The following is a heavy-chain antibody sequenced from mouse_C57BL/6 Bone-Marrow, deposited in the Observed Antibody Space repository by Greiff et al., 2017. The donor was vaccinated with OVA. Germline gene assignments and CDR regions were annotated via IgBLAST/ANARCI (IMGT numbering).Heavy chain of an antibody. Sequence: VQLQESGAELVMPGASVKLSCKASGYTFTSYWMHWVKQRPGQGLEWIGEIDPSDSYTNYNQKFKGKSTLTVDKSSSTAYMQLSSLTSEDSAVYYCARLGLNYGNDAYWGQGTLVTVSA. D-gene: IGHD1-1*01. V-gene: IGHV1-69*01. CDR3: ARLGLNYGNDAY. J-gene: IGHJ3*01. CDR2: IDPSDSYT. CDR1: GYTFTSYW.